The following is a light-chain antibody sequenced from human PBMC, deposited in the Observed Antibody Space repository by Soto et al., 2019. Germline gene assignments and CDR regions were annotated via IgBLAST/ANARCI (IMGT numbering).Light chain of an antibody. CDR1: QSVATF. CDR2: DAS. CDR3: QKRNNWPLT. V-gene: IGKV3-11*01. J-gene: IGKJ4*01. Sequence: EIVLTQSPVNMSLSPGERATLSCRASQSVATFLAWYQQKPGQAPRLLIFDASNRAPGIPDRFNGSGSGKAFTLTITSLEPEDFAVYYCQKRNNWPLTFGGGTKVEV.